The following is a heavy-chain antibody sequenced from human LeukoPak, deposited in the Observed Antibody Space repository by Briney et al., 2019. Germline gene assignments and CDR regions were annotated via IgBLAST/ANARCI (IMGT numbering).Heavy chain of an antibody. Sequence: ASVKVSCKASGGTFSSYDISWVRQAPGQGLEWMGGIIPIFGTANYAQKFQGRVTITADKSTSTAYMELSNLRSEDTAVYYCAREGLGSITIFGGDRQTWYFDLWGRGTLVTVSS. J-gene: IGHJ2*01. D-gene: IGHD3-3*01. V-gene: IGHV1-69*06. CDR2: IIPIFGTA. CDR1: GGTFSSYD. CDR3: AREGLGSITIFGGDRQTWYFDL.